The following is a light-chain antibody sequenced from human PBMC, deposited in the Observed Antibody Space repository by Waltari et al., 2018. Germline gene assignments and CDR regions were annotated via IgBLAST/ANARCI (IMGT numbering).Light chain of an antibody. J-gene: IGLJ3*02. CDR2: GNN. Sequence: QYVLTQPPSVSGAPGQRVTFSCTGSSSNLGAGYDVHWYQQLPGTAPKLLMYGNNKRPSGFPDRFSGSRSGTSASLAITGLQAEDEADYYCQSYDSSLIASVFGGGTKLTVL. V-gene: IGLV1-40*01. CDR3: QSYDSSLIASV. CDR1: SSNLGAGYD.